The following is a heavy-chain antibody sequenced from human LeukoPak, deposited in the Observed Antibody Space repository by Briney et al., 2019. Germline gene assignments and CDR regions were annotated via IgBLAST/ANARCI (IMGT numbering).Heavy chain of an antibody. V-gene: IGHV3-7*01. J-gene: IGHJ5*02. Sequence: GGSLRLSCAASGFTFSGSAMHWVRQAPGKGLEWVANIKQDGSEKYYVDSVKGRFTISRDNAKNSLYLQMNSLRAEDTAVYYCARQNYDFWSGYSPLFDPWGQGTLVTVSS. CDR3: ARQNYDFWSGYSPLFDP. CDR1: GFTFSGSA. CDR2: IKQDGSEK. D-gene: IGHD3-3*01.